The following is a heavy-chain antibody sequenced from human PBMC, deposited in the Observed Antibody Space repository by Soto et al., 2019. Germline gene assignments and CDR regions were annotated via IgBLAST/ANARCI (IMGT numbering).Heavy chain of an antibody. CDR1: GGTFSSYA. CDR2: IIPIFGTA. CDR3: ALYSNSWYDYYYGMDV. V-gene: IGHV1-69*13. Sequence: SVKVSCKASGGTFSSYAISWVRQAPGQGLEWMGGIIPIFGTANYAQKFHGRVTITADESTSTAYMELSSLRSEDTAVYYCALYSNSWYDYYYGMDVWGQGTTVTVSS. D-gene: IGHD6-13*01. J-gene: IGHJ6*02.